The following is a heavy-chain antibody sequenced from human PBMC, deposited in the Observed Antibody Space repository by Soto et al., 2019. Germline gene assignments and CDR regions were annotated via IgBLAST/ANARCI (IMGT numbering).Heavy chain of an antibody. CDR2: IYYSGST. Sequence: SSETLSLTCTVSGGSISSGGYYWSWIRQHPGKGLEWIGYIYYSGSTYYNPSLKSRVTISVDTSKNQFSLKLSSVTAADTAVYYCPRRYCSGGSCYRSNYYYYGMDVWGQGTTVTVSS. CDR1: GGSISSGGYY. D-gene: IGHD2-15*01. V-gene: IGHV4-31*03. CDR3: PRRYCSGGSCYRSNYYYYGMDV. J-gene: IGHJ6*02.